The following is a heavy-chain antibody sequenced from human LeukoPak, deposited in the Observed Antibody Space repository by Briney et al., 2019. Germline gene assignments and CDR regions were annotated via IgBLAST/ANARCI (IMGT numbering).Heavy chain of an antibody. V-gene: IGHV1-2*02. CDR1: GFTFTGYY. D-gene: IGHD6-25*01. Sequence: ASVKVSCRASGFTFTGYYMHWVRQAPGQGLEWMGWINGNSGGTNYAQKFQGRVTMTRDTSINTAYMELSRLTSDDTAMYYCSREFQRSLDYWGQGTLVTVSS. J-gene: IGHJ4*02. CDR2: INGNSGGT. CDR3: SREFQRSLDY.